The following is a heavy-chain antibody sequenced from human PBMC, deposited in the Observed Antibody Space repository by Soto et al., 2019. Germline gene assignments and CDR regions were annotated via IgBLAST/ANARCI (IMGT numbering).Heavy chain of an antibody. D-gene: IGHD2-15*01. Sequence: AAVKVSCKASGYNSGAYYTYWVRQAPGRGLEGVGLMDPITGGTDYEERLRDRVTMTRDTSINTAYMELRRLRSDDTAIYFCARGRDAASQFCSPHGMDVWGQGTTVTVSS. CDR3: ARGRDAASQFCSPHGMDV. CDR1: GYNSGAYY. CDR2: MDPITGGT. V-gene: IGHV1-2*02. J-gene: IGHJ6*02.